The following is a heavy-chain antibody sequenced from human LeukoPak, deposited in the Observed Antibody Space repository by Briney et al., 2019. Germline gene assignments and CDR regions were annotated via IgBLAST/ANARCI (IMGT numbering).Heavy chain of an antibody. J-gene: IGHJ5*02. CDR3: ASSIAVAGLSWFDP. CDR2: IYYSRST. CDR1: GGSISSGDYY. Sequence: KASETLSLTCTVSGGSISSGDYYWSWIRQPPGKGLEWIGYIYYSRSTYYNPSLKSRVTISVDTSKNQFSLKLSSVTAADTAVYYCASSIAVAGLSWFDPWGQGTLVTVSS. D-gene: IGHD6-19*01. V-gene: IGHV4-30-4*08.